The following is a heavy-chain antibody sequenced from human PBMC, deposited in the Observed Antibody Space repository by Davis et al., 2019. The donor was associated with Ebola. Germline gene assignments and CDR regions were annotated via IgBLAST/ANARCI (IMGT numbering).Heavy chain of an antibody. CDR1: GFTFSDYY. CDR2: ISSSGSTI. D-gene: IGHD3-3*01. J-gene: IGHJ4*02. V-gene: IGHV3-11*04. CDR3: ARVYYDCWSGYYTGGDY. Sequence: PGGSLRLSCAASGFTFSDYYMSWIRQAPGKGLEWVSYISSSGSTIYYADSVKGRFTISRDNAKNSLYLQMKSLRAEDTAVYYCARVYYDCWSGYYTGGDYWGQGTLVTVSS.